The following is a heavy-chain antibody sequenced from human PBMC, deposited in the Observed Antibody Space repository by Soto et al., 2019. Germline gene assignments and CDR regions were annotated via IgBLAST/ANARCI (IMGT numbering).Heavy chain of an antibody. CDR1: GFTFSDHY. J-gene: IGHJ4*02. Sequence: GGSLRLSCAACGFTFSDHYMDWVRQAPGKGLEWGGRSRNKANSYTTEYAASVKGRFTISRDDSKNSLDLQMNSLKTEDTAVSYCALGSRGYWGQGTLVSVSS. CDR2: SRNKANSYTT. V-gene: IGHV3-72*01. CDR3: ALGSRGY. D-gene: IGHD3-22*01.